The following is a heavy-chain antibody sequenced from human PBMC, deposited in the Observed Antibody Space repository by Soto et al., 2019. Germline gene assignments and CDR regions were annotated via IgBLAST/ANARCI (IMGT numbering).Heavy chain of an antibody. Sequence: GSLRLSGAASGFTFSSYVMHWVRQAPGKGLEWVSAISGSGGSTYYADSVKGRFTISRDNSKNTLYLQMNSLRAEDTAVYYCAKPTDKYYDILTGYYDYWGQGTLVTVSS. CDR1: GFTFSSYV. D-gene: IGHD3-9*01. CDR3: AKPTDKYYDILTGYYDY. CDR2: ISGSGGST. J-gene: IGHJ4*02. V-gene: IGHV3-23*01.